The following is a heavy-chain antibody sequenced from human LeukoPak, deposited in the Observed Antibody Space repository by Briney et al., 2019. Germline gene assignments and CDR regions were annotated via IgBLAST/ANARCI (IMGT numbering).Heavy chain of an antibody. J-gene: IGHJ6*03. CDR3: ARVGYSYVINDWSRTGLGAYPTKYYYHMDV. CDR2: INHSGGT. V-gene: IGHV4-34*01. Sequence: SETLSPACAVYGGSFSGYYWSWIRQPPGKGREWIGEINHSGGTNYNPSLKSRVTISGDTSKSQFSLKRSSVTAADTAVYFCARVGYSYVINDWSRTGLGAYPTKYYYHMDVWGKGTTVTVSS. CDR1: GGSFSGYY. D-gene: IGHD5-18*01.